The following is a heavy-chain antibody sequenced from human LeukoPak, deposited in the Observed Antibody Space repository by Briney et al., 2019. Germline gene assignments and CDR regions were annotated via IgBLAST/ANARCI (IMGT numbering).Heavy chain of an antibody. CDR2: ISSSSSYI. Sequence: GGSLRLSCAASGFTFSSYSMNWVRQAPGKGLEWVSSISSSSSYIYYADSVKGRFTISRDNAKNSLYLQTNSLRAEDTAVYYCARDDGQLWSSDYWGQGTLVTVSS. CDR3: ARDDGQLWSSDY. D-gene: IGHD5-18*01. V-gene: IGHV3-21*01. J-gene: IGHJ4*02. CDR1: GFTFSSYS.